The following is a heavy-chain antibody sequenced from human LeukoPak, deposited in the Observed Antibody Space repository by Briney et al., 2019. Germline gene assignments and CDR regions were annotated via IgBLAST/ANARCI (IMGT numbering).Heavy chain of an antibody. J-gene: IGHJ6*02. CDR3: AKDLGEGAMASPYYYYGMDV. Sequence: PGGSLRLSCAASGFTFSSYAMSWVRQAPGKGLEWVSAISGSGGSTYYADSVKGRFTISRDNSKNTLYLQMNSLRAEDTAVYYCAKDLGEGAMASPYYYYGMDVWGQGTTVTVSS. V-gene: IGHV3-23*01. CDR1: GFTFSSYA. D-gene: IGHD1-26*01. CDR2: ISGSGGST.